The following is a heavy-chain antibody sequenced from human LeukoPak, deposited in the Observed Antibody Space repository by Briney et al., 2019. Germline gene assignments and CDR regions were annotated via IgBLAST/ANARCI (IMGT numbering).Heavy chain of an antibody. Sequence: TGGSLRLSCAASGFTFSSYGMHWVRQAPGKGLEWVAVISYDGSNKYYADSVKGRFTISRDNSKNTLYLQMNSLRAEDTAVYYCARYCSGGSCYSADSLDYWGQGTLVTVSS. V-gene: IGHV3-30*03. CDR2: ISYDGSNK. J-gene: IGHJ4*02. D-gene: IGHD2-15*01. CDR1: GFTFSSYG. CDR3: ARYCSGGSCYSADSLDY.